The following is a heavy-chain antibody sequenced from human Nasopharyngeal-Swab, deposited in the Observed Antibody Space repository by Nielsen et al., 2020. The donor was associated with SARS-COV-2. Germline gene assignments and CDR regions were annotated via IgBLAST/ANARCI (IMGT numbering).Heavy chain of an antibody. Sequence: SETLSLTCTVSGGSISSGGYYWSWIRQHPGKGLEWIGYIYYSGSTYYNPSLKSRVTISVDTSKNQFSLKLSSVTAADTDVYYCGGGYYDILNVGWGQGTLVTVSS. J-gene: IGHJ1*01. D-gene: IGHD3-22*01. CDR3: GGGYYDILNVG. CDR2: IYYSGST. V-gene: IGHV4-31*03. CDR1: GGSISSGGYY.